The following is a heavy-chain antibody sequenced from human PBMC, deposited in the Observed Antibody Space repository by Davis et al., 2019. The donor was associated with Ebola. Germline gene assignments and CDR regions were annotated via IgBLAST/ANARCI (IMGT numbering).Heavy chain of an antibody. CDR3: ARQRRDGYSDFDY. CDR1: GGSISSSSYY. V-gene: IGHV4-39*07. J-gene: IGHJ4*02. Sequence: SETLSLTCTVSGGSISSSSYYWGWIRQPPGKGLEWIGSIYYSGSTYYNPSLKSRLTMSVDTSKNQFSLKLRSVTAADTAVYYCARQRRDGYSDFDYWGLGTLVTVSS. CDR2: IYYSGST. D-gene: IGHD5-24*01.